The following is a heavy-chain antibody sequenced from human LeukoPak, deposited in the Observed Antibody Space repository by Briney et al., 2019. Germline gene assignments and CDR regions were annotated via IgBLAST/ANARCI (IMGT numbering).Heavy chain of an antibody. CDR1: GFTFSSYS. Sequence: GGSLRLSCAASGFTFSSYSMNWVRQAPGKGLEWVSSISSSSSHIYYADSVKGRFTISRDNAKNSLYLQMNSLRAEDTAVYYCASSLSLWGNYRCHWGQGTLVTVPS. CDR3: ASSLSLWGNYRCH. CDR2: ISSSSSHI. V-gene: IGHV3-21*01. D-gene: IGHD3-16*02. J-gene: IGHJ4*02.